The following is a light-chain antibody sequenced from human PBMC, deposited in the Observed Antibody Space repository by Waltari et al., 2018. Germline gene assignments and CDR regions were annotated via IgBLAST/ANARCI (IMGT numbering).Light chain of an antibody. J-gene: IGLJ1*01. CDR2: QDS. V-gene: IGLV3-27*01. CDR1: MLPKKY. Sequence: SSELTQPSSVSVSPGQTARITCSGDMLPKKYTRWFQQKPGQAPVLVLYQDSARPSGIPERFSGASSGTTVALTIGGAQVEDEADYYCYSTTDNNLGVFGPGTRVTVL. CDR3: YSTTDNNLGV.